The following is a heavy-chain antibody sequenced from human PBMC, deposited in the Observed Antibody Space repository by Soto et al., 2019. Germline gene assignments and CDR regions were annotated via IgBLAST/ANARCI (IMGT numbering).Heavy chain of an antibody. CDR1: GGSFSGYY. V-gene: IGHV4-34*01. CDR3: ARGRGDTYYYDSSGYWPDY. D-gene: IGHD3-22*01. CDR2: INHSGST. Sequence: QVQLQQWGAGLLKPSETLSLTCAVYGGSFSGYYWSWIRQPPGKGLEWIGEINHSGSTNYNPSLKSRVTISVVTSKNQFSLKLSSVTAADTAVYYCARGRGDTYYYDSSGYWPDYWGQGTLVTVSS. J-gene: IGHJ4*02.